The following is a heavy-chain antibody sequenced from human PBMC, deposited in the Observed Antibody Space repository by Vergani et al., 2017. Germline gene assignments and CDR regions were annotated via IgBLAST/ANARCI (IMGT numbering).Heavy chain of an antibody. CDR1: GFTFRSYA. D-gene: IGHD3-22*01. Sequence: EVQLLESGGGLVQPGGSLRPPWAASGFTFRSYAMSWSRQAPGKGRDWFSAISGRGGSTYYADSGRGRFTISRDNSKNTLYLQMNSLGAEDTAVYYCAKDLGTYDYDSSGGPMDVWGQGP. J-gene: IGHJ6*02. V-gene: IGHV3-23*01. CDR3: AKDLGTYDYDSSGGPMDV. CDR2: ISGRGGST.